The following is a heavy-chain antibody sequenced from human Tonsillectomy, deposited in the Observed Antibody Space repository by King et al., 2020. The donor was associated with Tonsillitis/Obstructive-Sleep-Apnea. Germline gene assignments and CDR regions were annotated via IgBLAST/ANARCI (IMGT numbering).Heavy chain of an antibody. D-gene: IGHD2-2*02. Sequence: VQLQQWGAGLLKPSETLSLTCAVYGGSFSGYYWSWIRQPPGKGLEWIGEINHSGSTNYNPSLKSRVTISVDTSKNQFSLKLSTVTAADTAVIYCERGSTYNRLVVVPAAIRFDPWGQGTLVTVSS. J-gene: IGHJ5*02. CDR3: ERGSTYNRLVVVPAAIRFDP. V-gene: IGHV4-34*01. CDR2: INHSGST. CDR1: GGSFSGYY.